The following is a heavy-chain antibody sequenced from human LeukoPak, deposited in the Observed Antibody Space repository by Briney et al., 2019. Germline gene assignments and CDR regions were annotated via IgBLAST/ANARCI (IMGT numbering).Heavy chain of an antibody. J-gene: IGHJ4*02. Sequence: GGSLRLSCAASGFTFSSYGMHWVRQAPGKGLEWVAVISYDGINKYYADSVKGRFTISRDNSKNTLYLQMNSLRTEDTAVYYCARDTATVTYYFDFWGQGTLVTVSS. D-gene: IGHD4-17*01. V-gene: IGHV3-30*03. CDR2: ISYDGINK. CDR3: ARDTATVTYYFDF. CDR1: GFTFSSYG.